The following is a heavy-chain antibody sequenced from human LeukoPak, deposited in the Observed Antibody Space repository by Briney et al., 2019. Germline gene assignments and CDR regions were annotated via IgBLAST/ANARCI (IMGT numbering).Heavy chain of an antibody. CDR3: ATKGEGMDV. V-gene: IGHV3-23*01. CDR1: GFTFSAYA. CDR2: IGSSGGST. Sequence: GGSLRLSCGASGFTFSAYAMSWVRQAPGKGLEWVSGIGSSGGSTYYADSVKGRLTISRDNSKNTLYLQMSSLRAEDAAVYYCATKGEGMDVWGKGTTVTVSS. J-gene: IGHJ6*04.